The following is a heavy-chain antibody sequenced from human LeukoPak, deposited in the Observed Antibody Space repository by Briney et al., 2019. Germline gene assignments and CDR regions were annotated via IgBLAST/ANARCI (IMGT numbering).Heavy chain of an antibody. CDR3: ARGLSGP. CDR1: GFTFSSYS. D-gene: IGHD3-10*01. J-gene: IGHJ5*02. V-gene: IGHV3-21*01. CDR2: ISSSSYI. Sequence: GGSLRLSCAASGFTFSSYSMNWVRQAPGKGLEWVSFISSSSYIYYADSVKGRFTISRDNAKNSLYLQMNSLRAEDTAVYYCARGLSGPWGQGTLVTVSS.